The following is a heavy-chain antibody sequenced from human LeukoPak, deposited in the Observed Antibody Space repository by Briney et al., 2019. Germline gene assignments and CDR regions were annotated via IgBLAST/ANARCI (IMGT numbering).Heavy chain of an antibody. CDR1: GGSFSGYY. CDR2: INHSGST. Sequence: SETLSLTCAVYGGSFSGYYWSWMRQPPGKGLEWIGEINHSGSTNYNPSLKSRVTISVDTSKNQFSLKLSSVTAADTAVYYCARGARYFDWLSPWGQGTLVTVSS. J-gene: IGHJ5*02. V-gene: IGHV4-34*01. CDR3: ARGARYFDWLSP. D-gene: IGHD3-9*01.